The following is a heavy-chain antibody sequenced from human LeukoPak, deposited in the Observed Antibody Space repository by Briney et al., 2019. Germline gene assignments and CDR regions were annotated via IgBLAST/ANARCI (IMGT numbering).Heavy chain of an antibody. V-gene: IGHV4-39*01. J-gene: IGHJ6*03. CDR2: IYYSGST. D-gene: IGHD6-13*01. Sequence: SETLSLTCTVSGGSISSSSYYWGWIRQPPGKGLEWIGSIYYSGSTYYNPSLKSRVTISVDTSKNQFSLKLSSVTAADTAVYYCASHGNHSSSWFSYYYYYYMDVWGEGTTVTVSS. CDR1: GGSISSSSYY. CDR3: ASHGNHSSSWFSYYYYYYMDV.